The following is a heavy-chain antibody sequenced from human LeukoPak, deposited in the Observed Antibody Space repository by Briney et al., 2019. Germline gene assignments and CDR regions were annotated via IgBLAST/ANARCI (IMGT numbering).Heavy chain of an antibody. CDR3: ATVPLLPAAIGYYFDY. D-gene: IGHD2-2*02. J-gene: IGHJ4*02. CDR2: FDPEDGET. V-gene: IGHV1-24*01. Sequence: GGSLRLSCAASGFTFSSYAMHWVRQAPGKGLEWMGGFDPEDGETIYAQKFQGRVTMTEDTSTDTAYMELSSLRSEDTAVYYCATVPLLPAAIGYYFDYWGQGTLVTVSS. CDR1: GFTFSSYA.